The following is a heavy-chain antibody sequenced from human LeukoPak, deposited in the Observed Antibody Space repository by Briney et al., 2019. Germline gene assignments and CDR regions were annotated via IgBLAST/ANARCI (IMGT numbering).Heavy chain of an antibody. D-gene: IGHD1-1*01. V-gene: IGHV4-59*01. Sequence: SETLSLTCTVSGGSISSYYWSWIRQPPGKGLEWIGYIYYSGSTNYNPSLKSRVTISVDTSKNQFSLKLNSVTAADTAVYYCARDDPRTTNYGMDVWGKGTTVTVSS. CDR3: ARDDPRTTNYGMDV. J-gene: IGHJ6*04. CDR2: IYYSGST. CDR1: GGSISSYY.